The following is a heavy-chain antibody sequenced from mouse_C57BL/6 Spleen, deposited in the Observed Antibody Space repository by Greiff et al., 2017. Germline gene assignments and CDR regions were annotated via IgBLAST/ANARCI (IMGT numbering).Heavy chain of an antibody. J-gene: IGHJ1*03. D-gene: IGHD1-1*01. CDR2: ISYDGSN. CDR1: GYSITSGYY. CDR3: ARVATETDWYFDV. V-gene: IGHV3-6*01. Sequence: VQLKESGPGLVKPSQSLSLTCSVTGYSITSGYYWNWIRQFPGNKLEWMGYISYDGSNNYNPSLKNRISITRDTSKNQFFLKLNSVTTEDTATYYCARVATETDWYFDVWGTGTTVTVSS.